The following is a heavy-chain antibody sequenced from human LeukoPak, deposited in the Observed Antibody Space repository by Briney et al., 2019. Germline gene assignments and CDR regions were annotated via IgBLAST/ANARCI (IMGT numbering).Heavy chain of an antibody. CDR2: IYYSGST. CDR3: ARRGIAAAGYDY. J-gene: IGHJ4*02. D-gene: IGHD6-13*01. V-gene: IGHV4-59*08. Sequence: SETLSLTCTVSSGSISNFYWSWIRQPPGKGLEWIGYIYYSGSTNYNPSLKGRVTISVDTSKNQFSLKLSSVTAADTAVYYCARRGIAAAGYDYWGQGTLVTVSS. CDR1: SGSISNFY.